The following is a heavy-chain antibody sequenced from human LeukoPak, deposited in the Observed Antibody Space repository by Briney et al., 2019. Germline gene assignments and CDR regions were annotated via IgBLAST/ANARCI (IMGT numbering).Heavy chain of an antibody. CDR1: GGSFSGYY. CDR3: ARHYYFDSSGYYYANWFDP. D-gene: IGHD3-22*01. Sequence: SETLSLTCAVYGGSFSGYYWTWIRQPPGKGLEWIGEINHSGSTNYNPSLKSRVTISVDTSKNQFSLKLSSVTAADTAVYFCARHYYFDSSGYYYANWFDPWGQGTLVTVSS. J-gene: IGHJ5*02. CDR2: INHSGST. V-gene: IGHV4-34*01.